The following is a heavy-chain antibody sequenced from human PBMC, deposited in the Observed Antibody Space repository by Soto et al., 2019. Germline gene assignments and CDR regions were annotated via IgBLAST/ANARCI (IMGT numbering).Heavy chain of an antibody. J-gene: IGHJ3*02. V-gene: IGHV3-15*07. CDR2: IKSKTDGGTT. CDR3: TTTGGGYCSGGSCYGHDAFDI. CDR1: GFTFSNAW. D-gene: IGHD2-15*01. Sequence: EVQLVESGGGLVKPGGSLRLSCAASGFTFSNAWMNWARQAPGKGLEWVGRIKSKTDGGTTDYAAPVKGRFTISRDDSKNTLYLQMNSLKTEDTAVYYCTTTGGGYCSGGSCYGHDAFDIWGQGTMVTVSS.